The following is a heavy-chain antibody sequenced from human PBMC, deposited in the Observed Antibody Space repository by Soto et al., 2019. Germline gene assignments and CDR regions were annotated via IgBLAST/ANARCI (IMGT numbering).Heavy chain of an antibody. CDR1: GGTFSSYA. CDR2: IIPISDTT. D-gene: IGHD2-2*01. V-gene: IGHV1-69*01. Sequence: QVQLVQSGAEVKKPGSSVKVSCKASGGTFSSYAISWVRQAPGQGLEWMGGIIPISDTTNYAQKFQGRVTTPADESTSTADMELSSLRSEDTAVYYCARSQGSSTSLEIYYYYYYGMDVWGQGTTVTVSS. CDR3: ARSQGSSTSLEIYYYYYYGMDV. J-gene: IGHJ6*02.